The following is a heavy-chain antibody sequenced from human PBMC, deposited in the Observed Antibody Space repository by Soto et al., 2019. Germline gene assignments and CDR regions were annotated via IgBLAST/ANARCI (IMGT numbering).Heavy chain of an antibody. Sequence: EVQLVESGGGLAQPGGSLRLSCSASGFTFSDFALHWVRQAPGKGLQYLSAITNSGTDTYYADSVKGRFTISRDNSKNTLYLQMSSQRPEDTAVYYCAKDTNYYASAGSYFDHWGQGTLVTVSS. V-gene: IGHV3-64D*08. D-gene: IGHD2-8*01. CDR3: AKDTNYYASAGSYFDH. CDR2: ITNSGTDT. CDR1: GFTFSDFA. J-gene: IGHJ4*02.